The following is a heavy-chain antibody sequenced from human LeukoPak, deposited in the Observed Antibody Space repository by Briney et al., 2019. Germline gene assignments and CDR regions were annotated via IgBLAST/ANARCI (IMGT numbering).Heavy chain of an antibody. J-gene: IGHJ4*02. CDR1: GGSISSYY. Sequence: SETLSLTCTVPGGSISSYYWSWIRQPPGKGLEWIGYIYYSGSTKYNPSLKSRVTISVDTSKNQFSLKLSSVTAADTAVYYCARVVPYDYGDYGYFDYWGQGTLVTVSS. CDR3: ARVVPYDYGDYGYFDY. CDR2: IYYSGST. V-gene: IGHV4-59*08. D-gene: IGHD4-17*01.